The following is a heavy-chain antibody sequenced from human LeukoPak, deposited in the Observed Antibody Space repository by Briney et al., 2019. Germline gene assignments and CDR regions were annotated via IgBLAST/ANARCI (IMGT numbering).Heavy chain of an antibody. D-gene: IGHD4-23*01. CDR3: ARERSSSGGHNWFDP. V-gene: IGHV4-34*01. J-gene: IGHJ5*02. CDR2: INHSGST. Sequence: SETLSLTCAVYGGSFSGYYWSWIRQPPGKGLEWIGEINHSGSTNYNPSLKSRVTISVDTSKNQFSLKLSSVTAADAAVYYCARERSSSGGHNWFDPWGQGTLVTVSS. CDR1: GGSFSGYY.